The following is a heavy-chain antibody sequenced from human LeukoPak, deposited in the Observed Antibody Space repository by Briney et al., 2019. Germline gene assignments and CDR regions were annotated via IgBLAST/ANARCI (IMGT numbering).Heavy chain of an antibody. CDR3: ARDGESSGYYDYFDY. D-gene: IGHD3-22*01. V-gene: IGHV1-18*04. J-gene: IGHJ4*02. Sequence: ASVKVSCKASGYTFTGYYMHWVRQAPGQGLEWMGWISAYNGNTNYAQKLQGRVTMTTDTSTSTAYMELRSLRSDDTAVYYCARDGESSGYYDYFDYWGQGTLVTVSS. CDR2: ISAYNGNT. CDR1: GYTFTGYY.